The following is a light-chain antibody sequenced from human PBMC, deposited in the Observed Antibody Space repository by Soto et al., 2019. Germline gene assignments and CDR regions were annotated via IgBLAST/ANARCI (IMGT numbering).Light chain of an antibody. CDR2: AAS. J-gene: IGKJ1*01. Sequence: VIWMTQSPSLVSASTGDRVTISCRMSQGIGSYLAWYQQKPGKAPELLIFAASTLRSGAPSRFSGSGSGTDFTLTISPLQSEDFATYYCRQYQSFPRSFGQGTKVEIK. CDR3: RQYQSFPRS. V-gene: IGKV1D-8*03. CDR1: QGIGSY.